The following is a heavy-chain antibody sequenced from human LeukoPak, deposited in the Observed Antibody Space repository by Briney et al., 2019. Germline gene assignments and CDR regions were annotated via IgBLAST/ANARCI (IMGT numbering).Heavy chain of an antibody. CDR1: GGSISSYY. D-gene: IGHD3-9*01. J-gene: IGHJ4*02. CDR3: ARGGGLRYFDWLPTAGLGY. V-gene: IGHV4-59*01. CDR2: IYYSGST. Sequence: SETLPLTCTVSGGSISSYYWSWIRQPPGKGLEWIGYIYYSGSTNYNPSLKSRVTISVDTSKNQFSLKLSSVTAADTAVYYCARGGGLRYFDWLPTAGLGYWGQGTLVTVSS.